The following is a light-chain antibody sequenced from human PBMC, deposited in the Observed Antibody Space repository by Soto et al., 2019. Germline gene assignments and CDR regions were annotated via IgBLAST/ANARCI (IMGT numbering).Light chain of an antibody. V-gene: IGLV2-14*03. CDR2: EVS. CDR1: SSDVGAYDF. Sequence: QSALTQPASVSGSPGQSITTSCTGTSSDVGAYDFVSWYQQHPDKAPKLMIYEVSNRPSGVSNRFSGSKSVNTATLTISGLQAEDEADYYCSSYTSSSTRVFGTGTKLTVL. J-gene: IGLJ1*01. CDR3: SSYTSSSTRV.